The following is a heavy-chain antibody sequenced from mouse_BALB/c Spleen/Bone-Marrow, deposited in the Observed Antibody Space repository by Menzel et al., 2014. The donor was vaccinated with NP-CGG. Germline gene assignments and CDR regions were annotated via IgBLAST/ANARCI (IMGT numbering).Heavy chain of an antibody. V-gene: IGHV14-3*02. J-gene: IGHJ2*01. D-gene: IGHD1-1*01. CDR3: ARYYYGFYFDY. CDR2: IDPANGNT. CDR1: GFNIKDTY. Sequence: EVQLQQSGAELVKPGASVKLSCTASGFNIKDTYMHWVKQRPEQGLEWIGRIDPANGNTKYDPKFQGKATITADTSYNTAYLQLSSLTSEDTAVYYCARYYYGFYFDYWGQGTTLTVSS.